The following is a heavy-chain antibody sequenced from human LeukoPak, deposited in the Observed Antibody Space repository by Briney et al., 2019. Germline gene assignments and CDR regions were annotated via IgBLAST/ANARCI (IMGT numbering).Heavy chain of an antibody. V-gene: IGHV1-2*02. CDR3: ARDRPYCSSTSCYTGGVFDY. CDR1: GYTFTGYY. D-gene: IGHD2-2*02. Sequence: GASVKVSCKASGYTFTGYYMHWVRQAPGQGLEWMGWINPNSGGTNYAQKLQGRVTMTTDTSTSTAYMELRSLRSDDTAVYYCARDRPYCSSTSCYTGGVFDYWGQGTLVTVSS. J-gene: IGHJ4*02. CDR2: INPNSGGT.